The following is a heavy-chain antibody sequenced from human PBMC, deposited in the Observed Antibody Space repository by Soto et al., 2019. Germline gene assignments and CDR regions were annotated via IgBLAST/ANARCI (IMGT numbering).Heavy chain of an antibody. CDR1: GYTFTTFW. V-gene: IGHV5-10-1*01. D-gene: IGHD2-2*01. J-gene: IGHJ5*02. CDR2: IDPRDSYV. CDR3: ARLFCSSSTCDNWFDP. Sequence: GESLKISCTGFGYTFTTFWISWVRQMPGKGLEWMGRIDPRDSYVNYSPSFQGHVTISVDKSISTAYLQWGSLKASDTAMYFCARLFCSSSTCDNWFDPWGQGTLVTVSS.